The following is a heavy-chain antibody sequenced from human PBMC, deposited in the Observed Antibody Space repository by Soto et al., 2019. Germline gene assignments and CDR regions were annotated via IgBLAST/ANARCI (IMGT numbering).Heavy chain of an antibody. D-gene: IGHD6-13*01. J-gene: IGHJ4*01. Sequence: SVNVSCKASGGTFSSYTISWVLQAPGEGLEWMGRIIPILGVANYAQKFQGRVTITADKSTSTAYMELSSLRSEDTAVYYCAYGRANTRYAAAPSPPDYRSQGTPDTGSS. CDR1: GGTFSSYT. CDR2: IIPILGVA. V-gene: IGHV1-69*02. CDR3: AYGRANTRYAAAPSPPDY.